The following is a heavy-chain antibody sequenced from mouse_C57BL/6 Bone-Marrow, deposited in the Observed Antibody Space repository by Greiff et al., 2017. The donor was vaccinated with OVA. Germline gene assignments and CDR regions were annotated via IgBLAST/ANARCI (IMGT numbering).Heavy chain of an antibody. V-gene: IGHV14-3*01. CDR1: GFNIKNTY. Sequence: EVKLVESVAELVRPGASVKLSCTASGFNIKNTYMHWVKQRPEQGLEWIGRIDPANGNTKYAPKFQGKATITADTSSNTAYLQLSSLTSEDTAIYYCASLAYYSNSYFDDWGKGTTLTVSS. D-gene: IGHD2-5*01. J-gene: IGHJ2*01. CDR3: ASLAYYSNSYFDD. CDR2: IDPANGNT.